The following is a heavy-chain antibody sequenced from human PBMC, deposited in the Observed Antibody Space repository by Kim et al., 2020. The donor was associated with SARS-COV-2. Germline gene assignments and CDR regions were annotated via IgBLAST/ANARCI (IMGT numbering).Heavy chain of an antibody. CDR1: GGSFSGYY. V-gene: IGHV4-34*01. J-gene: IGHJ4*02. D-gene: IGHD3-10*01. CDR2: SNHSGRT. CDR3: ARRLSNTSGWGSHYCDL. Sequence: SETLSLTCAVYGGSFSGYYWSWIRQPPGKGLEWIGESNHSGRTNYNPSLKSRVTISVYTSKNQFSLKLTSGTAADTAVYYCARRLSNTSGWGSHYCDLWGQGTLVTVSS.